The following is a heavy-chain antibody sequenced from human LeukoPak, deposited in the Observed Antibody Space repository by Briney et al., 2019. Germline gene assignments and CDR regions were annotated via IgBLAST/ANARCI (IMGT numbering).Heavy chain of an antibody. CDR3: ARARGGPAYYFAY. J-gene: IGHJ4*02. D-gene: IGHD3-10*01. CDR1: GGTFNTYG. V-gene: IGHV1-69*05. Sequence: ASVKVSCKASGGTFNTYGFSWVRQAPGRGLEWLAMIIPIFGAPNCAQKFQGRVTITTDESASTAYMELSSLTSDDSAVYYCARARGGPAYYFAYWGQGTLVTVSS. CDR2: IIPIFGAP.